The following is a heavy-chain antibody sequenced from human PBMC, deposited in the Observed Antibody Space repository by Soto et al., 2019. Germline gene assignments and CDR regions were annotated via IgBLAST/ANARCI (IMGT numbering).Heavy chain of an antibody. CDR3: TTVFYDNGGNPDY. Sequence: EVQLVEPGGGLVKPGGSLRLSCAASGFTFSNAWMNWVRQAPGKGLEWVGRIKRKTDGGTADYAAPVRGRFTISRDDSKNTLYLQMNSLITEDTAVYHCTTVFYDNGGNPDYWGQGTLVTVSS. D-gene: IGHD3-22*01. CDR2: IKRKTDGGTA. V-gene: IGHV3-15*07. CDR1: GFTFSNAW. J-gene: IGHJ4*02.